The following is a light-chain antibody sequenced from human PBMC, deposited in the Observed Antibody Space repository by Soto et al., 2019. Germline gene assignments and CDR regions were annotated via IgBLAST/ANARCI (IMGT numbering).Light chain of an antibody. Sequence: ETVLPQSPATLSLSPGESATLSCRASQSVSTYLAWYQQKPGQAPRLLIYDASNRVTGIPARFRGSGSGTDFTLTISSLEPDDFAVYYCQQRSNWQITFGQGTRPEI. CDR1: QSVSTY. J-gene: IGKJ5*01. CDR3: QQRSNWQIT. CDR2: DAS. V-gene: IGKV3-11*01.